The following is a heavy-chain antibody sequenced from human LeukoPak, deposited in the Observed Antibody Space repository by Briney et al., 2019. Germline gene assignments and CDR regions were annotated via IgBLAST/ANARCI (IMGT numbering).Heavy chain of an antibody. CDR3: TRGILGYCGTISRPGGDY. V-gene: IGHV3-49*04. D-gene: IGHD2-2*01. CDR1: GFTFGDYA. Sequence: GRSLRLSCTTSGFTFGDYAMSWVRQAPGKGLEWVGFIRSKAYGGTTEYAASVKGRFTISRDDSKSIAYLQVNSLKTEDTAVYYCTRGILGYCGTISRPGGDYWGQGTLVTVSS. CDR2: IRSKAYGGTT. J-gene: IGHJ4*02.